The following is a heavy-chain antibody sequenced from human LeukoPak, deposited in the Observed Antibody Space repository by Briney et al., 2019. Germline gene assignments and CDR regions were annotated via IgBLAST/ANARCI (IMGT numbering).Heavy chain of an antibody. J-gene: IGHJ4*02. V-gene: IGHV3-7*01. CDR1: GFTFSSYW. CDR3: ARELRVVRGVSFDY. D-gene: IGHD3-10*01. CDR2: IKQDGSEK. Sequence: GGSLRLSCAASGFTFSSYWMSWVRQAPGKGLEWVANIKQDGSEKYYVDSVKGRFTISRDNAKNSLYLQMNSLRAEDTAVYYCARELRVVRGVSFDYWGQGTLVTASS.